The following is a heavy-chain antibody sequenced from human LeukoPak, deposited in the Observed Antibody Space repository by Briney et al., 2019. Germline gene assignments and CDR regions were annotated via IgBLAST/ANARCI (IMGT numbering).Heavy chain of an antibody. CDR1: GGSISSYY. D-gene: IGHD2-2*02. CDR2: IYYSGST. CDR3: ARGRGYCSSTSCYIGTTYYYYMDV. Sequence: SETLSLTCTVSGGSISSYYWSWIRQPPGKGLEWIGYIYYSGSTNYNPSLKSRVTISVDTSKNQFSLKLSSVTAADTAVYYCARGRGYCSSTSCYIGTTYYYYMDVWGKGTTITVSS. V-gene: IGHV4-59*12. J-gene: IGHJ6*03.